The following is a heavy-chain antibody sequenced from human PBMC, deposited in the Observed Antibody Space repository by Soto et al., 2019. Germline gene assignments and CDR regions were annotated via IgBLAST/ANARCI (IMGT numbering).Heavy chain of an antibody. J-gene: IGHJ4*02. V-gene: IGHV3-30*18. CDR2: ISYDGSNK. CDR3: AKAYRGGYGDSGGLFAY. D-gene: IGHD4-17*01. Sequence: QVQLVESGGGVVQPGRSLRLSCAASGFTFSSYGMHWVRQAPGKGLEWVAVISYDGSNKYYADSVKGRFTISRDNSKNTLYLQMNSLRAEDTAVYYCAKAYRGGYGDSGGLFAYWGQGTLVTVSS. CDR1: GFTFSSYG.